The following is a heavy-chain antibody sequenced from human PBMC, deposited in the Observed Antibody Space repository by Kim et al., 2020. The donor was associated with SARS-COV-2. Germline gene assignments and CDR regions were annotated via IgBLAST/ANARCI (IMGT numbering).Heavy chain of an antibody. CDR2: ISSSSSYI. Sequence: GGSLRLSCAASGFTFSSYSMNWVRQAPGKGLEWVSSISSSSSYIYYADSVKGRFTISRDNAKNSLYLQMNSLRAEDTAVYYCARAGNGVGAMYFDYWGQGTLVTGSS. J-gene: IGHJ4*02. CDR3: ARAGNGVGAMYFDY. D-gene: IGHD1-26*01. CDR1: GFTFSSYS. V-gene: IGHV3-21*04.